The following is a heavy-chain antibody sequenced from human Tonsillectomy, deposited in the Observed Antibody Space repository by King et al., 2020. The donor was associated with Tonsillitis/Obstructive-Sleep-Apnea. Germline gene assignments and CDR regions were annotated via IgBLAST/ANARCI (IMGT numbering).Heavy chain of an antibody. V-gene: IGHV3-23*04. CDR1: GFTFSSYA. CDR2: ISGSGGST. D-gene: IGHD5-18*01. Sequence: VQLVESGGGLVQPGGSLRLSCAASGFTFSSYAMSWVRQAPGKGLEWVSAISGSGGSTYYADSVKGRFTISRDNSKNTLYLQMNSLRAEDTAVYYCAKEGGYSYGYVVEGLYFDYWGQGTLVTVSS. J-gene: IGHJ4*02. CDR3: AKEGGYSYGYVVEGLYFDY.